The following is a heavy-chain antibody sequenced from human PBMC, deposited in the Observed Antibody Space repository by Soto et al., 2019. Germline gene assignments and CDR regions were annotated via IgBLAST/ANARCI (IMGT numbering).Heavy chain of an antibody. J-gene: IGHJ6*02. CDR2: IYTGGNT. Sequence: TGGSLRLSCAASGFTVTSYYMSWVRQAPGKGLEWVSLIYTGGNTNYADSVKGRFTISRDNSKNTLYLQMNSLRAEDTAVYYCARDYYYGSGNYYRADYYHYGMDVWGQGTTVTVS. CDR3: ARDYYYGSGNYYRADYYHYGMDV. V-gene: IGHV3-53*01. CDR1: GFTVTSYY. D-gene: IGHD3-10*01.